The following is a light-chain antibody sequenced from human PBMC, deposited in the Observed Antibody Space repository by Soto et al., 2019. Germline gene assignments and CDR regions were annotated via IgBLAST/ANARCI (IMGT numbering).Light chain of an antibody. CDR1: SSDLGGYNY. J-gene: IGLJ1*01. Sequence: QSALTQPASVSGSPGQSITISCTGTSSDLGGYNYVSWYQQHPGKAPKLMIYDVSNRPSGVSNRFSGSKSGNTASLTISGLQAEDEADYYCSSYTSGSTRVFGTGTKLTVL. CDR3: SSYTSGSTRV. V-gene: IGLV2-14*01. CDR2: DVS.